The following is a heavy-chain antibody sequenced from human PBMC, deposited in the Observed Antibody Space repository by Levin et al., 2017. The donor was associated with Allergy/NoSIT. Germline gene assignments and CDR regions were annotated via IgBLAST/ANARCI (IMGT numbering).Heavy chain of an antibody. CDR2: ISWNSGSI. J-gene: IGHJ3*02. D-gene: IGHD3-10*01. Sequence: GGSLRLSCAASGFTFDDYAMHWVRQAPGKGLEWVSGISWNSGSIGYADSVKGRFTISRDNAKNSLYLQMNSLRTEDTALYYCARDNIGFPDAFDIWGQGTMVIVSS. CDR1: GFTFDDYA. CDR3: ARDNIGFPDAFDI. V-gene: IGHV3-9*01.